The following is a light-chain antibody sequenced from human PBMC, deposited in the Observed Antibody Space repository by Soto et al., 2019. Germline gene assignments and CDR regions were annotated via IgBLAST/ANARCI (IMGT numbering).Light chain of an antibody. Sequence: QSVLTQPPSASGTPGQRVTISCSGSSSNIGSNTINWYQQLLPGTAPKLLVYTDSQRPSGVPDRFSGSKSGTSASLAISGLQPEDEAEYYCAAWDGSLNGPVFGGGTKLTVL. CDR2: TDS. V-gene: IGLV1-44*01. CDR1: SSNIGSNT. J-gene: IGLJ2*01. CDR3: AAWDGSLNGPV.